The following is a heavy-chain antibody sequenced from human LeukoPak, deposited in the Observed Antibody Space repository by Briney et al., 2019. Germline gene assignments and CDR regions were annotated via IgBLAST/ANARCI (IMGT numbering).Heavy chain of an antibody. Sequence: SETLSLTCTVSGYSISSGYYWGRIRQPPGKGLEWIGSIYHSGSTYYNPSLKSRATISVDTSKNQFSLKLSSVTAADTAVYYCASQRDTMVRGVTRWGQGTLVTVSS. CDR2: IYHSGST. D-gene: IGHD3-10*01. V-gene: IGHV4-38-2*02. CDR1: GYSISSGYY. CDR3: ASQRDTMVRGVTR. J-gene: IGHJ4*02.